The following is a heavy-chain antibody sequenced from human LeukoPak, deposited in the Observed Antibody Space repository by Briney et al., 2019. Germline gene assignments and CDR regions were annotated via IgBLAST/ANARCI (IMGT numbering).Heavy chain of an antibody. CDR2: ISSSSSYI. CDR1: GFTFSSYS. V-gene: IGHV3-21*01. CDR3: ARVGSGLPIFGVVSDY. D-gene: IGHD3-3*01. Sequence: GGSLRLSCAASGFTFSSYSMNWVRQAPGKGLEWVSSISSSSSYIYYADSVKGRFTISRDNAKNSLYLQMNSLRAEDTAVYYCARVGSGLPIFGVVSDYWGQGTLVTVSS. J-gene: IGHJ4*02.